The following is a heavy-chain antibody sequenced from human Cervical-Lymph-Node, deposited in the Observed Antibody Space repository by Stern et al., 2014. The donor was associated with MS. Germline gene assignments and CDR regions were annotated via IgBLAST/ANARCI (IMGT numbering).Heavy chain of an antibody. CDR1: GGSISSESYY. J-gene: IGHJ3*02. CDR2: IYIRGNT. CDR3: ARDRRIAAAGAGVGAFDI. D-gene: IGHD6-13*01. Sequence: QLQLQESGPGLVKPSQTLSLTCTVSGGSISSESYYWSWIRQPAGKGLEWIGRIYIRGNTHYNPSLESRVTISVDTSKNHFSLKLSSVTAADTAVYYCARDRRIAAAGAGVGAFDIWGQGTMVTVSS. V-gene: IGHV4-61*02.